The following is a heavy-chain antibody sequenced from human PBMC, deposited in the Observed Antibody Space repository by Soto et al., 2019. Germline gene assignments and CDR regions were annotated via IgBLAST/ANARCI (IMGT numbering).Heavy chain of an antibody. CDR2: ISYDGSNK. J-gene: IGHJ4*02. CDR3: ARAYYSSMNYFDY. Sequence: QVQLVESGGGVDQPGRSLRLSCATSGFTFSSFAIHWVRQAPGKGLEWVSRISYDGSNKYYAESVKGRFTISRDNSKNTLYLQMNSLRAEDTAVYYCARAYYSSMNYFDYWGQGTLVTVSS. CDR1: GFTFSSFA. V-gene: IGHV3-30-3*01. D-gene: IGHD2-2*01.